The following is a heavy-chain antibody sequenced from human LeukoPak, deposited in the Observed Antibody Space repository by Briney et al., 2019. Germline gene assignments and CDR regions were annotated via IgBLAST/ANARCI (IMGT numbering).Heavy chain of an antibody. Sequence: PSETLSLTCTVSGGSISSYYWSWIRQPPGKGLEWIGYIYYSGSTNYNPSLKSRVTIPVDTSKNQFSLKLSSVTAADTAVYYCARSRDGYNLDYWGQGTLVTVSS. CDR1: GGSISSYY. CDR2: IYYSGST. J-gene: IGHJ4*02. CDR3: ARSRDGYNLDY. D-gene: IGHD5-24*01. V-gene: IGHV4-59*01.